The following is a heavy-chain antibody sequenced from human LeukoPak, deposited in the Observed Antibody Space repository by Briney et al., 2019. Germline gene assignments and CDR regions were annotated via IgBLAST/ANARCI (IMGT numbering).Heavy chain of an antibody. J-gene: IGHJ3*02. Sequence: GGSLRLSCAASGFTFSSYWMSWVRQAPGKGLEWVANIKKDGSEKYYVDSVKGRFTISRDNSKNTLYLQMNSLRAEDTAVYYCAKDGGSSWYDDAFDIWGQGTMVTVSS. CDR1: GFTFSSYW. D-gene: IGHD6-13*01. CDR2: IKKDGSEK. V-gene: IGHV3-7*03. CDR3: AKDGGSSWYDDAFDI.